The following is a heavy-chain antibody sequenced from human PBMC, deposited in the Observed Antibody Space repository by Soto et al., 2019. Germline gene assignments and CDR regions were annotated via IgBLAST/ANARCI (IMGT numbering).Heavy chain of an antibody. V-gene: IGHV4-30-2*01. D-gene: IGHD6-13*01. CDR1: GGSVSSGGYS. J-gene: IGHJ5*02. CDR3: ARVATIAPATGDNWLDP. Sequence: QLQLQESGSGLVKPSQTLSLISTVSGGSVSSGGYSWGWIRQPPGKGLEWIGYIYPTENTFYNPSLKSRVTISIDKDKNQFPLKLNSGTAADKAVYYCARVATIAPATGDNWLDPWGQGTPVTVSS. CDR2: IYPTENT.